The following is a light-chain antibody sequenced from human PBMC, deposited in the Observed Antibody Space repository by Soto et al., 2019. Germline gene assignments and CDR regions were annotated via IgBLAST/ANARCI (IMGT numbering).Light chain of an antibody. Sequence: QSVLTQPPSVSGAPGQRVTISCTGSSSNIGASYEVHWYQQLPGTAPKLLIYGDDNRPSGVPDRFSGSKSGTSASLAITGLQAEDEADYYCSSFVAGDILLFGGGTKLTVL. CDR1: SSNIGASYE. CDR3: SSFVAGDILL. CDR2: GDD. J-gene: IGLJ2*01. V-gene: IGLV1-40*01.